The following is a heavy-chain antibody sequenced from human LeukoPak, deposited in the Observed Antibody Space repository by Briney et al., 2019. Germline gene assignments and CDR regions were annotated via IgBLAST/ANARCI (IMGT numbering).Heavy chain of an antibody. CDR3: ARVGYGSGIWGWFDP. V-gene: IGHV4-59*01. Sequence: SETLSLSYTVSGGSISGFFWTWIRPAPGNGLEYIGYIYYSGTTDYNPTLKSRVSMSVDTSKNQFFLNLTSVTAADTAIYCCARVGYGSGIWGWFDPWGQGTLVTVSS. CDR1: GGSISGFF. J-gene: IGHJ5*02. D-gene: IGHD3-10*01. CDR2: IYYSGTT.